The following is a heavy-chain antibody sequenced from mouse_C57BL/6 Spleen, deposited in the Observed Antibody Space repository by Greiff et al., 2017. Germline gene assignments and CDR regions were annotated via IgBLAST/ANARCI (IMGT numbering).Heavy chain of an antibody. J-gene: IGHJ3*01. D-gene: IGHD2-3*01. CDR3: ARVDGLGFAY. CDR2: ISYDGSN. Sequence: VQLKQSGPGLVKPSQSLSLTCSVTGYSITSGYYWNWIRQFPGNKLEWMGYISYDGSNNSNPSLKNRISITRDTSKNQFFLKLNSVTTEDTATYYCARVDGLGFAYWGQGTLVTVSA. CDR1: GYSITSGYY. V-gene: IGHV3-6*01.